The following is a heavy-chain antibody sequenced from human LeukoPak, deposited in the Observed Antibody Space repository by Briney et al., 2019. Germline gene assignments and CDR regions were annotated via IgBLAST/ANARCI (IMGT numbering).Heavy chain of an antibody. J-gene: IGHJ5*02. CDR1: GWSFSGYY. CDR3: ARAPDGGHWFDP. V-gene: IGHV4-34*01. Sequence: SETLSLTCAVYGWSFSGYYWSWIRQPPGKGLEWIGEINHSGSTNYNPSLKSRVTISVDTSKNQFSLKLSSVTAADTAVYYCARAPDGGHWFDPWGQGTLVTVSS. CDR2: INHSGST.